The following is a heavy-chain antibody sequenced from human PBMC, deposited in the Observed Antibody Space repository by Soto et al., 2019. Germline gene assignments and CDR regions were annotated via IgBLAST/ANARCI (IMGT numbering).Heavy chain of an antibody. J-gene: IGHJ5*01. CDR2: IYWNDDK. D-gene: IGHD2-2*01. CDR3: AHHTITPAPNWFDS. V-gene: IGHV2-5*01. CDR1: GFSLTTSGVG. Sequence: SGPTLVNPTQTLTLTCTFSGFSLTTSGVGVGWIRQPPGKALEWLALIYWNDDKRYSPSLRGRLTITKDTSKNQVVLAMTNMDPVDTATYYCAHHTITPAPNWFDSWGLGTLVIVSS.